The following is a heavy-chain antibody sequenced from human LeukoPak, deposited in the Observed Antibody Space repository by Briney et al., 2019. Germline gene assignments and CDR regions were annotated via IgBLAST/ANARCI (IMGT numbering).Heavy chain of an antibody. D-gene: IGHD1-26*01. Sequence: PGRSLRLSCAASGFTFSSYGMHWVRQAPGKGLEWVAVIWYDGSNKYYADSVKGRFTISRDNSKNTLYLQMNSLRAEDTAMYYCARDRNSGSYSLIFDYWGPGTLVTVSS. CDR1: GFTFSSYG. V-gene: IGHV3-33*01. J-gene: IGHJ4*02. CDR2: IWYDGSNK. CDR3: ARDRNSGSYSLIFDY.